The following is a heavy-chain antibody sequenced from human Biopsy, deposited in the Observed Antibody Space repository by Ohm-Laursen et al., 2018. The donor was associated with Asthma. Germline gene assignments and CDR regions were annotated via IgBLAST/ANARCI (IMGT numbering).Heavy chain of an antibody. CDR2: ISHDGRES. V-gene: IGHV3-30*04. CDR3: AKSADYYDSTDYLDF. CDR1: GFAFDSYA. J-gene: IGHJ4*01. Sequence: SLRLSCAASGFAFDSYAMYWVRQSPGKGPEWVALISHDGRESGYVDSVGGRFTISRDNAKNSLYLQMQGLRPEDTAFYYCAKSADYYDSTDYLDFWGRGTLVTVSS. D-gene: IGHD3-22*01.